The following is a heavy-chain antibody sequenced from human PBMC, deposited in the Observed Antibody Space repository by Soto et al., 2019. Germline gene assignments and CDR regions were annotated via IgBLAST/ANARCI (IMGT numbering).Heavy chain of an antibody. Sequence: ASVKVSCKASGGTFSSYAISWVRQAPGQGLEWMGGIIPIFGTANYAQKFQGRVTITADESTSTAYMELSSLRSEDTAVYYCARALDPPSVGESYYYGMDVWGQGTTVTVSS. CDR3: ARALDPPSVGESYYYGMDV. J-gene: IGHJ6*02. CDR1: GGTFSSYA. CDR2: IIPIFGTA. V-gene: IGHV1-69*13. D-gene: IGHD3-16*01.